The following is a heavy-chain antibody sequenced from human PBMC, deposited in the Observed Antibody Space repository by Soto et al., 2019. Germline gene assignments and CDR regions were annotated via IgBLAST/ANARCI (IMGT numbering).Heavy chain of an antibody. Sequence: QVQLVQSGAVVKKPGSSVEVSCKASGGTFNGYGISWVRQAPGQGLEWMGGTVPVLDTSKYAPRFQGRVTIIADKSTSTAYMELSSVRSEDTAIYFCARGVSNSGAYYTGPSAYDLWGQGTLVIVSS. D-gene: IGHD3-10*01. CDR2: TVPVLDTS. CDR1: GGTFNGYG. J-gene: IGHJ3*01. CDR3: ARGVSNSGAYYTGPSAYDL. V-gene: IGHV1-69*06.